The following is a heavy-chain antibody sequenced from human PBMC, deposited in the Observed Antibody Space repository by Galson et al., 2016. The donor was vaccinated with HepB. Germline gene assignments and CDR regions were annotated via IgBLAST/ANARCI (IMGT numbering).Heavy chain of an antibody. D-gene: IGHD1-26*01. CDR3: ARDTQGTRIYFFHYYGMDV. V-gene: IGHV3-48*01. CDR1: GFTFSSYG. CDR2: ISGSSGTL. Sequence: SLRLSCATSGFTFSSYGMNWVRQAPGKGLEWVSYISGSSGTLSYSGSVKGRFTISRDNDKESLYLQMKSLRADDTAVYYCARDTQGTRIYFFHYYGMDVWGKGTTVTVSS. J-gene: IGHJ6*04.